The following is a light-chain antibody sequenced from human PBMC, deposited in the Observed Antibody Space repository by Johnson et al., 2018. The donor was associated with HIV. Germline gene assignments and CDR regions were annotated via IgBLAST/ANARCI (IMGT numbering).Light chain of an antibody. J-gene: IGLJ1*01. CDR1: SSNIGNNY. V-gene: IGLV1-51*01. CDR2: DNN. Sequence: QPVLTQPPSVSAAPGQKVTISCSGSSSNIGNNYVSWYQQLPGTAPKLLIYDNNKRPSGIPGRSSGSKSGPSATLGITGLQTGDEADYYCGTWDSSLSAGLYFFGTGTKVTVL. CDR3: GTWDSSLSAGLYF.